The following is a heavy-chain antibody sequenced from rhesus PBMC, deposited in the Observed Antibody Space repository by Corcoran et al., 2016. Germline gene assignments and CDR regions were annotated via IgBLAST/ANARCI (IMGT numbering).Heavy chain of an antibody. J-gene: IGHJ6*01. CDR1: GFSFSDYD. Sequence: EVQLVESGGGLAKPGGSLRLSCAASGFSFSDYDMYWVRQAPGKGLEWVSGFSYTGGSTYYADAVKGRFTISRENAKNTLYLQMDSLKAEDTAVYYCARDSITGTTRYGLDSWGQGVVVTVSS. D-gene: IGHD1-26*01. CDR3: ARDSITGTTRYGLDS. V-gene: IGHV3S18*01. CDR2: FSYTGGST.